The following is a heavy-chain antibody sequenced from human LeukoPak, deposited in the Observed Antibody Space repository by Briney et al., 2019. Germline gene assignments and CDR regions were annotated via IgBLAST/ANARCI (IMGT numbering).Heavy chain of an antibody. V-gene: IGHV5-10-1*01. CDR1: GYSFTSYW. D-gene: IGHD1-26*01. Sequence: GESLKISCKGSGYSFTSYWITWVRQMPGKGLEWMGRIDPSDSYTIYSPSFQGHVTISADKSISTAYLQWRSLMASDTAMYYCARHGRGGGSYYHFDYWGQGTLVTVSS. J-gene: IGHJ4*02. CDR3: ARHGRGGGSYYHFDY. CDR2: IDPSDSYT.